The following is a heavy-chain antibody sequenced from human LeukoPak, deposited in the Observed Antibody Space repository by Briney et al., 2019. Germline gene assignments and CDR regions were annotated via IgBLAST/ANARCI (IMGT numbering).Heavy chain of an antibody. CDR1: GFSISSYY. CDR2: IYHSGST. J-gene: IGHJ4*02. V-gene: IGHV4-59*01. Sequence: SETLSLTCTVSGFSISSYYWSWIRQPPGKGLEWIGYIYHSGSTNYNPSLKSRVTISVDTSKNQFSLKLSSVTAADTAVYYCARGDSGPYYYDSSGSYFDYWGQGTLVTVSS. CDR3: ARGDSGPYYYDSSGSYFDY. D-gene: IGHD3-22*01.